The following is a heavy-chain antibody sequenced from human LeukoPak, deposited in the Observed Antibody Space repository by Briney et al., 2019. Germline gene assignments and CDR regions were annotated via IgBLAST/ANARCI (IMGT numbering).Heavy chain of an antibody. J-gene: IGHJ5*02. CDR3: ASWSGRFGELFNWFDP. V-gene: IGHV3-21*01. CDR1: GFTFSSYS. CDR2: FSSSSSYI. Sequence: GGSLRLSCAASGFTFSSYSMNWVRQAPGKGLEWVSSFSSSSSYIYYADSVKGRFTISRDNAKNSLYLQMNSLRAEDTAVYYCASWSGRFGELFNWFDPWGQGTLVTVSS. D-gene: IGHD3-10*01.